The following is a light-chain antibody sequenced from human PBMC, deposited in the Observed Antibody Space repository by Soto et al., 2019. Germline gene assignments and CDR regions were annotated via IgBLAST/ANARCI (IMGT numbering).Light chain of an antibody. J-gene: IGKJ4*01. CDR3: QQLNSYPLT. CDR2: AAS. CDR1: QAISSY. V-gene: IGKV1-9*01. Sequence: IQLTQSPSSLSASVGDRVTITCRASQAISSYLAWSQQKPGKAPKLLIYAASTLQSGVPSRFSGSGSGTDFTLPINSLHPEDFATYCCQQLNSYPLTFGGGTKVEIK.